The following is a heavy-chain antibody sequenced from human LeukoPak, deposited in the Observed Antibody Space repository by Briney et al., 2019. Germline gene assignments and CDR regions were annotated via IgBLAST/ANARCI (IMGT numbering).Heavy chain of an antibody. CDR2: INQGGSDK. CDR3: TRDRSRAEDD. CDR1: GFTFSGHW. V-gene: IGHV3-7*01. D-gene: IGHD1-14*01. Sequence: GGSLRLSCAASGFTFSGHWMSWVRQAPGKGLEWVANINQGGSDKYYVDSVKGRFTISRNNANNLLYLQMNSLRGEDTAVYYCTRDRSRAEDDWGQGTLVTVSS. J-gene: IGHJ4*02.